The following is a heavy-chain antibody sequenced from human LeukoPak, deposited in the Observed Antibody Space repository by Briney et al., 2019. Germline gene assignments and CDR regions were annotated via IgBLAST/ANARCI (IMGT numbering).Heavy chain of an antibody. CDR1: GFTFSSYA. CDR2: ISGSGGST. D-gene: IGHD3-10*01. J-gene: IGHJ4*02. V-gene: IGHV3-23*01. CDR3: ARDSLFHYYFDY. Sequence: GGSLRLSCAASGFTFSSYAMSWVRQAPGKGLEWVSAISGSGGSTYYADSVKGRFTISRDNAKNTLYLQMNSLRAEDTAAYYCARDSLFHYYFDYWGQGTLVTVSS.